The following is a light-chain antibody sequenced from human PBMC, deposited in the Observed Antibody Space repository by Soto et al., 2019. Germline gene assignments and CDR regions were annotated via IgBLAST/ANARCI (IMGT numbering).Light chain of an antibody. CDR2: ATS. Sequence: EIVFAQSPGTLSLSPGDRATLSCRASQSFNSRYLAWFQQRPGQAPRLLIYATSSRAADIPDRFSGSGSGTDFTLTINRLEPEDFAVYYCQQYGSAPWTFGQGTKVEIK. V-gene: IGKV3-20*01. J-gene: IGKJ1*01. CDR3: QQYGSAPWT. CDR1: QSFNSRY.